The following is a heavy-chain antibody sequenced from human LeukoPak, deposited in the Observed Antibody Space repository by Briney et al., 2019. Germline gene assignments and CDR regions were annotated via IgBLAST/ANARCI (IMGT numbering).Heavy chain of an antibody. CDR3: ARGIERINLFDP. CDR2: IIPILGIA. V-gene: IGHV1-69*02. Sequence: ASVKVSCKASGGTFSSYTISWVRQARGQGLEWMGRIIPILGIANYAQKFQGRVTITADKSTSTAYMELSSLRSEDTAVYYCARGIERINLFDPWGQGTLVTVSS. J-gene: IGHJ5*02. D-gene: IGHD5-24*01. CDR1: GGTFSSYT.